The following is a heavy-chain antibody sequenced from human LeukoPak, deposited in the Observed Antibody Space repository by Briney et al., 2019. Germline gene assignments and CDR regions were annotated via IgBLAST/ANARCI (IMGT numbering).Heavy chain of an antibody. D-gene: IGHD4-11*01. Sequence: GSSVTVSCKASGYTFTSYDINWVRQPAGQGLEWMGWMSPNSGNTGYAQKFQGRVTMPRNSSISTAYMELSSLRSEDTAVYYCARGPRLNDYSLYYYYYMDVWGKGTTVTVSS. CDR2: MSPNSGNT. V-gene: IGHV1-8*01. J-gene: IGHJ6*03. CDR3: ARGPRLNDYSLYYYYYMDV. CDR1: GYTFTSYD.